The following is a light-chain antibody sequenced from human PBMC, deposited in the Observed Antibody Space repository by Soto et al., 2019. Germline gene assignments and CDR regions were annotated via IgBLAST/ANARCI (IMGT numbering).Light chain of an antibody. Sequence: QSVLTQPASVSGSPGQSITISCTGTSGNVGSYNLVSWYQHHPGKAPRLIIYEVVQRPSGVPDRFSGSKSGNTASLTVSGLQAADEADYFCKSYAGSNTYVFGSGTKVTVL. CDR2: EVV. V-gene: IGLV2-14*02. CDR3: KSYAGSNTYV. J-gene: IGLJ1*01. CDR1: SGNVGSYNL.